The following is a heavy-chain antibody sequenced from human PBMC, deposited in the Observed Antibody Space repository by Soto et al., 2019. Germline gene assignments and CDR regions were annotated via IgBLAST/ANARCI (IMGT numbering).Heavy chain of an antibody. CDR1: GGTFSSYA. D-gene: IGHD3-22*01. V-gene: IGHV1-69*01. J-gene: IGHJ4*02. CDR3: ARANDSSGYYYVGNFDY. CDR2: IIPIFGTA. Sequence: QVQLVQSGAEVNKPGSSVKVSCKASGGTFSSYAISWVRQAPGQGLEWMGGIIPIFGTANYAQKFQGRVMITADESTSTAYMEMSSLRSEDTAVYYCARANDSSGYYYVGNFDYWGQGTLVTVSS.